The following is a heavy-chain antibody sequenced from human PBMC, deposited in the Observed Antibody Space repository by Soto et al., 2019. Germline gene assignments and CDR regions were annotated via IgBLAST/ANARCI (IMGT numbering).Heavy chain of an antibody. CDR2: ISYDGSNK. Sequence: GGSLRLSCAASGFTFSSYAMHWVRQAPGKGLEWVAVISYDGSNKYYADSVKGRFTISRDNSKNTLYLQMNSLRAEDTAVYYCARYCISTSRPPPFDYWGQGTLVTVSS. CDR3: ARYCISTSRPPPFDY. J-gene: IGHJ4*02. V-gene: IGHV3-30-3*01. D-gene: IGHD2-2*01. CDR1: GFTFSSYA.